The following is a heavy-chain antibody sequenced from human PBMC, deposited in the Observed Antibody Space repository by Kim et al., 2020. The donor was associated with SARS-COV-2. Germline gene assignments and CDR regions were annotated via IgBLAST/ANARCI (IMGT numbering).Heavy chain of an antibody. CDR3: ARIRRYSSSWTYFDY. J-gene: IGHJ4*02. Sequence: QKFQGRVTMTRDTSISTAYMEVSRLRSDDTAVYYCARIRRYSSSWTYFDYWGQGTLVTVSS. V-gene: IGHV1-2*02. D-gene: IGHD6-13*01.